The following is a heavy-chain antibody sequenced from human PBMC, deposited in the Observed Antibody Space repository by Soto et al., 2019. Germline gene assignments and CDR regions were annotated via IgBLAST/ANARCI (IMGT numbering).Heavy chain of an antibody. CDR1: GGSISSYY. J-gene: IGHJ5*02. V-gene: IGHV4-59*01. Sequence: SETLSLTCTVSGGSISSYYWSWIRQPPGKGLEWIGYIYYSGSTNYNPSLKSRVTISVDTSKNQFSLKLSSVTAADTAVYYCAREGFDPWGQGTLVTVSS. CDR2: IYYSGST. CDR3: AREGFDP.